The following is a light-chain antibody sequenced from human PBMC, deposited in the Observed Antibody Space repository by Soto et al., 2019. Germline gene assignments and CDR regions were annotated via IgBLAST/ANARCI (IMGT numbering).Light chain of an antibody. V-gene: IGKV3-20*01. CDR1: QSVSSSY. J-gene: IGKJ1*01. CDR2: GAS. Sequence: EIVLTHAPGTLSLSPGERATLSCRASQSVSSSYLAWYQQKPGQAPRLLINGASSRATGIPDRFSGSGSGTDFTLTISRLEPEDFAVYYCQQYGSSPWTFGQGTKVDIK. CDR3: QQYGSSPWT.